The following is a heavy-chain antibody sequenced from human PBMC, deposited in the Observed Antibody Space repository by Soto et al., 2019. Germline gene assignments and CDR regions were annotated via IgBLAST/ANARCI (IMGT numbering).Heavy chain of an antibody. V-gene: IGHV4-4*07. CDR2: IYTSGST. Sequence: SSETLSLTCTVSGGSISSYYWSWIRQPAGKGLEWIGRIYTSGSTNYNPSLKSRVTMSVDTSKNQFSLKLSSVTAADTAVYYCASTSSGWYRVYFDYWGQGTLVTVSS. D-gene: IGHD6-19*01. CDR1: GGSISSYY. J-gene: IGHJ4*02. CDR3: ASTSSGWYRVYFDY.